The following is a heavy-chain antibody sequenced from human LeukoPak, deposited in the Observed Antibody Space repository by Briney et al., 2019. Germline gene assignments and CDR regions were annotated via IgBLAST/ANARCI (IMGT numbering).Heavy chain of an antibody. CDR3: ARALNRQGSYSRYRAFDI. Sequence: GASVKVSCKASGYTFTSYGISWVRQAPGQGLEWMGWISAYNGNTNYAQKLQGRVTMTTDTSTSTAYMELRSLRSDDTAVYYCARALNRQGSYSRYRAFDIWGQGTMVTVSS. CDR2: ISAYNGNT. CDR1: GYTFTSYG. J-gene: IGHJ3*02. D-gene: IGHD3-10*01. V-gene: IGHV1-18*01.